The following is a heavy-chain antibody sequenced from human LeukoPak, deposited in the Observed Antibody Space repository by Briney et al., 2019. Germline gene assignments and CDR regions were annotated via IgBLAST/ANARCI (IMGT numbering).Heavy chain of an antibody. CDR1: GSTFSSYA. CDR2: ISGSGGST. D-gene: IGHD3-10*01. V-gene: IGHV3-23*01. J-gene: IGHJ4*02. CDR3: ARALLLWFGELTL. Sequence: GGSLRLSCAASGSTFSSYAMSWVRQAPGKGLEWVSAISGSGGSTYYADSVKGRFTISRDNSKNTLYLQMNSLRAEDTAVYYCARALLLWFGELTLWGQGTLVTVSS.